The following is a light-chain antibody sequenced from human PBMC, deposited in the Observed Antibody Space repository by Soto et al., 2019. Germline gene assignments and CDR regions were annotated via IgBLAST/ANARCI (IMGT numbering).Light chain of an antibody. CDR1: QSVLYSSNNKIY. V-gene: IGKV4-1*01. Sequence: DIVMTQSPDSLAVSLGERATINCKSSQSVLYSSNNKIYLAWYQQKPGQPPKALIYWASTRESGVPDRFSGSGSGTDFTLTISSLQAEDVAVYYCQQYYTTPWTFGQGTKVEIK. J-gene: IGKJ1*01. CDR2: WAS. CDR3: QQYYTTPWT.